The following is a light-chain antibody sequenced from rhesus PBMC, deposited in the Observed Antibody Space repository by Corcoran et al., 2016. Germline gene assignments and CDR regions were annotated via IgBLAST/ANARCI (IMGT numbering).Light chain of an antibody. Sequence: DIQMTQSPSSLSASVGDTVTITCRASQSISSWLDWYQQKQGKAPKLLIYKASSLQRGVPSRFSGSGSGTDFTLTISSLQSEDFATYYCQQYSSSPLTFGGGTKVEIK. CDR2: KAS. V-gene: IGKV1-22*01. CDR1: QSISSW. J-gene: IGKJ4*01. CDR3: QQYSSSPLT.